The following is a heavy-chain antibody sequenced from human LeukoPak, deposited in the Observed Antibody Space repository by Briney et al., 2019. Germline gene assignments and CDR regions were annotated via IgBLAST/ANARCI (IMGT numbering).Heavy chain of an antibody. V-gene: IGHV1-2*02. CDR3: ASRIQLWSPTPRDYYYHGMDV. CDR2: VNPNSGGT. Sequence: GASVKLSCKASGYTFSGYYMHSVRQAPGQGLEWMGWVNPNSGGTNYAQKFQGRVTMTRDTSISTAYMELSRLRSDDTAVYYCASRIQLWSPTPRDYYYHGMDVWGQG. D-gene: IGHD5-18*01. J-gene: IGHJ6*02. CDR1: GYTFSGYY.